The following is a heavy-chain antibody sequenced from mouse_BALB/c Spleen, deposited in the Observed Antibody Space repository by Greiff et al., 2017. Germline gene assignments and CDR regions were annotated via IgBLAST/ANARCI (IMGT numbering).Heavy chain of an antibody. Sequence: QVQLQQSGAELVRPGTSVKVSCKASGYAFTNYLIEWVKQRPGQGLEWIGVINPGSGGTNYNEKFKGKATLTADKSSSTAYMQLSSLTSDDSAVYFCARSDYYGKPFAYWGQGTLVTVSA. CDR1: GYAFTNYL. V-gene: IGHV1-54*01. D-gene: IGHD2-1*01. J-gene: IGHJ3*01. CDR2: INPGSGGT. CDR3: ARSDYYGKPFAY.